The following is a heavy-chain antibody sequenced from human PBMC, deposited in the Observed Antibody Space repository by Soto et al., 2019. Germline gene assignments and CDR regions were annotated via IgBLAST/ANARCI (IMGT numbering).Heavy chain of an antibody. D-gene: IGHD1-26*01. J-gene: IGHJ4*02. CDR1: GFTFSSYA. Sequence: QVQLVESGGGVVQPGRSLRLSCAASGFTFSSYAMHWVRQAPGKGLEWVAVISYDGSNKYYTDSVKGRFTISRDNSKNTLYLQMNSLRPEDTAVYYCARDWVRIVGAGGGFDYWGQGTLVTVSS. V-gene: IGHV3-30-3*01. CDR2: ISYDGSNK. CDR3: ARDWVRIVGAGGGFDY.